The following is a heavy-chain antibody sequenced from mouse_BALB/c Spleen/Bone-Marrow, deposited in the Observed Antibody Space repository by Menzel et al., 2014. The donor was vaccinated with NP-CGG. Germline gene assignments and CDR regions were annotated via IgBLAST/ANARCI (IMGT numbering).Heavy chain of an antibody. Sequence: EVKLMESGPSLVKPSQTLSLTCSVTGDSITSGYWNWIRKFPGNKLEYMGYISYSGSTSFNPSLKSRISITRDTSKNXYYLQLNSVTTEDTATYYCARLGGYGPYFDYWGQGTTLTVSS. CDR2: ISYSGST. J-gene: IGHJ2*01. V-gene: IGHV3-8*02. CDR1: GDSITSGY. D-gene: IGHD1-1*02. CDR3: ARLGGYGPYFDY.